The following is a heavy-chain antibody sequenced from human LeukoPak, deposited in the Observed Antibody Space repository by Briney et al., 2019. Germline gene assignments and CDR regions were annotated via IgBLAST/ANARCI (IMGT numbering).Heavy chain of an antibody. J-gene: IGHJ4*02. CDR1: GGAISSGAYH. D-gene: IGHD2-2*01. CDR2: IYTTGDT. V-gene: IGHV4-61*02. CDR3: ARDSCSSNSCSFDF. Sequence: SETLSLTCTVSGGAISSGAYHWSWIRQPAGKGLEWIGRIYTTGDTNYNPSLKSRVTISIGTSKNQFSLKLTSVTAADTAVYYCARDSCSSNSCSFDFWGQGTLVTVSS.